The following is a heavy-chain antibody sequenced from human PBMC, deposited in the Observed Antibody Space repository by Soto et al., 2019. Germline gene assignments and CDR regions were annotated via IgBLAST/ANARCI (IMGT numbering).Heavy chain of an antibody. J-gene: IGHJ4*02. D-gene: IGHD3-3*01. V-gene: IGHV4-39*01. CDR2: IHYTGNT. CDR3: ARADGFGVGTPFMDY. Sequence: QLQLQESGPGLVKPSETLSLICTVSGDSISSGRYHWGWIRQPPGKGLEFIATIHYTGNTHYNPSLRSRVTIFVDTSKSQFCLWLSSVTAAETAVYYCARADGFGVGTPFMDYWGQGTLVTVSS. CDR1: GDSISSGRYH.